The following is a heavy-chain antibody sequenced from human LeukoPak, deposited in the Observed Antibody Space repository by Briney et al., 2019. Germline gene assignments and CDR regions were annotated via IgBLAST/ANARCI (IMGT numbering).Heavy chain of an antibody. Sequence: ETLSLTCAVYGGSFSGYYWSWIRQPPGKGLEWVSAISGSGGSTYYADSVKGRFTISRDNSKNTLYLQMNSLRAEDTAVYYCAKNGFDIVVVPAAIDFDYWGQGTLVTVSS. CDR3: AKNGFDIVVVPAAIDFDY. D-gene: IGHD2-2*01. V-gene: IGHV3-23*01. J-gene: IGHJ4*02. CDR2: ISGSGGST. CDR1: GGSFSGYY.